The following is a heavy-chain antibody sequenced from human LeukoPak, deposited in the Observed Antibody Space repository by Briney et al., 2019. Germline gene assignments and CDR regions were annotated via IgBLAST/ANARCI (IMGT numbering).Heavy chain of an antibody. CDR2: ISTDGRGT. CDR3: VKYSNSCYDP. D-gene: IGHD2-2*01. CDR1: GFTFNIYA. V-gene: IGHV3-64D*06. Sequence: GGSLRLSCSASGFTFNIYAMHWVRQAPGTGLEYVSAISTDGRGTYYADSVKGRFTISRDNSKNTLYLQMISLRPEDTAIYYCVKYSNSCYDPWGQGTLVTVSS. J-gene: IGHJ5*02.